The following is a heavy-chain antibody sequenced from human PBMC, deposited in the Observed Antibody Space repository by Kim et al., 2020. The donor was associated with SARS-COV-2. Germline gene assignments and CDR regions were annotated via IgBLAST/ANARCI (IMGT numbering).Heavy chain of an antibody. D-gene: IGHD3-10*01. CDR1: GFTVSSNY. CDR2: LYSSGTT. V-gene: IGHV3-66*01. CDR3: TRSRYGSGDY. J-gene: IGHJ4*02. Sequence: GGSLRLSCVASGFTVSSNYMSWVRQAPGKGLQWVSLLYSSGTTYYSDSVKGRFTISRDNSKNTLFLQMNRLRAEDTAVYYCTRSRYGSGDYCGQGALVTV.